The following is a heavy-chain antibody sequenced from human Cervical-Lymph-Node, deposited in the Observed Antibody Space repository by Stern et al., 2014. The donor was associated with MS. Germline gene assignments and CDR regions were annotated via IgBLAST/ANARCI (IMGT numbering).Heavy chain of an antibody. V-gene: IGHV3-66*02. CDR2: MYSGGAT. CDR3: ARDSTSPGRWGY. J-gene: IGHJ4*02. CDR1: GVTVDGSY. D-gene: IGHD2-2*01. Sequence: EVQLVESGGGLVQPGGSLRLSCAASGVTVDGSYMSWVRQAPGKGMAWVAVMYSGGATLYADTVKGRFSISRDDSKNMLYLQMNSLRGDDTAVYYCARDSTSPGRWGYWGQGALVTVSS.